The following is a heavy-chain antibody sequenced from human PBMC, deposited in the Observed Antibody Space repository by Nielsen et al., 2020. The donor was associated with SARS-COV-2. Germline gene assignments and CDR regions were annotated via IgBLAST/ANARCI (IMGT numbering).Heavy chain of an antibody. D-gene: IGHD2-2*01. J-gene: IGHJ4*02. V-gene: IGHV3-73*01. CDR2: IRSEANDYAT. CDR1: GFTFSGSA. CDR3: TRGLSDF. Sequence: GESLKISCVASGFTFSGSALHWVRQAPGKGLEWVGRIRSEANDYATAYAASVKGRFTISKDDSKNTTYLQLHRLNTEDTAVYFCTRGLSDFWGQGTLVTVSS.